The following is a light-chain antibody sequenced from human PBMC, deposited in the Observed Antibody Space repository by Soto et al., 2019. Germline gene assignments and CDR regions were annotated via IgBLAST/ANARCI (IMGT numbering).Light chain of an antibody. CDR3: SSYAGSNNLV. Sequence: QSALTQPRSVSASPGQSVTISCTGTSSDVGRYDYVSWYQQHPGKAPKFMIYEVSKRPLGVPDRFSGSKSGNTASLTVSGLQAEDEADYYCSSYAGSNNLVFGGGTKLTVL. CDR1: SSDVGRYDY. J-gene: IGLJ2*01. CDR2: EVS. V-gene: IGLV2-8*01.